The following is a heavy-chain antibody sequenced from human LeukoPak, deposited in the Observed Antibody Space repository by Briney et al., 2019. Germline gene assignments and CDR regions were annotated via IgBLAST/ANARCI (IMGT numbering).Heavy chain of an antibody. CDR3: AAPSVVTPRFWGWFDP. V-gene: IGHV3-23*01. CDR2: ISGSGGST. J-gene: IGHJ5*02. D-gene: IGHD4-23*01. Sequence: GGSLRLSCAASGFTFSSYAMSWVRQAPGKGLEWVSAISGSGGSTYYADSVKGRFTISRDNSKNTLYLQMNSLRAEDTAVYYCAAPSVVTPRFWGWFDPWGQGTLVTVSS. CDR1: GFTFSSYA.